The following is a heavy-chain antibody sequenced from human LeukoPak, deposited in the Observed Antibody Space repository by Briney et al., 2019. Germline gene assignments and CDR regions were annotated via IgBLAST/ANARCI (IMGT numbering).Heavy chain of an antibody. CDR1: GGSISSYY. Sequence: PSETLSLTCTVSGGSISSYYWSWIRQPPGKGLEWIGYIYYSGSTNYNPSLKSRVTISVDTSKNQFSLKLSSVTAADTAVYYCARRAFRWFDPWGQGTLVTVSS. V-gene: IGHV4-59*12. CDR2: IYYSGST. J-gene: IGHJ5*02. CDR3: ARRAFRWFDP.